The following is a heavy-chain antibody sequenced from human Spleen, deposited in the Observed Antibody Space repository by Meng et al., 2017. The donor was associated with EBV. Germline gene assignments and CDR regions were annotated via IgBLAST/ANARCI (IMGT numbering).Heavy chain of an antibody. J-gene: IGHJ4*02. Sequence: QVHPKESDPGLVAPSGTLTLLCCVSCGSTSSSNWWSWVRQSPGKGLEWIGEIYHSGNTNYKPSLKSRVTISVDKSKNQFSLNLSSVTAADTAVYFCARGSGGYYLYWGQGTLVTVSS. CDR1: CGSTSSSNW. CDR2: IYHSGNT. D-gene: IGHD3-22*01. V-gene: IGHV4-4*02. CDR3: ARGSGGYYLY.